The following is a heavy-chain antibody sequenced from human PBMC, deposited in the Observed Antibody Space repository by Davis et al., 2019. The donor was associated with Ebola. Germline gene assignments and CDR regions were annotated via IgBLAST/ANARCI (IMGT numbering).Heavy chain of an antibody. Sequence: AASVKVSCKASGGTFSSYTISWVRQAPGQGLEWMGWISAYNGNTNYAQKLQGRVTMTTDTSTSTAYMELRSLRSDDTAVYYCARLRQEADYWGQGTLVTVSS. CDR2: ISAYNGNT. J-gene: IGHJ4*02. CDR1: GGTFSSYT. CDR3: ARLRQEADY. V-gene: IGHV1-18*01.